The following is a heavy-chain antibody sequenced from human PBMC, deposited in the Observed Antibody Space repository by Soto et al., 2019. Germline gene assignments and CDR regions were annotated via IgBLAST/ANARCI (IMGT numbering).Heavy chain of an antibody. D-gene: IGHD3-3*01. Sequence: ASVKVSCKASGYTFTSYGISWVRQAPGQGLEWMGWISAYNGNTNYAQKLQGRVTMTTDTSTSTAYMELRSLRSDDTAVYYCARDGLGITIFGVVGFGSNWFDPWGQGTLVTVSS. J-gene: IGHJ5*02. CDR1: GYTFTSYG. V-gene: IGHV1-18*01. CDR3: ARDGLGITIFGVVGFGSNWFDP. CDR2: ISAYNGNT.